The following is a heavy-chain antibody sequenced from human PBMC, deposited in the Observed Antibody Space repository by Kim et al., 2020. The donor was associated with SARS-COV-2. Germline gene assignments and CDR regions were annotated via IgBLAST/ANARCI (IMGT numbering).Heavy chain of an antibody. CDR2: INSISSYI. D-gene: IGHD3-16*01. CDR1: GLSMGSYI. Sequence: GGSLRLSCAASGLSMGSYIMHWVRQAPGKGLEWVSSINSISSYIHYSDAVKGRFTTSRDNANDSLFLQMDSLRVEDTAVYYCARLPQGGRGFDAWGQGT. J-gene: IGHJ5*02. CDR3: ARLPQGGRGFDA. V-gene: IGHV3-21*01.